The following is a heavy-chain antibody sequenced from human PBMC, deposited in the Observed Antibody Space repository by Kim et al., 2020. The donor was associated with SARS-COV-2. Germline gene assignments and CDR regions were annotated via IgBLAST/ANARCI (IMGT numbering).Heavy chain of an antibody. CDR1: GGTFSSYA. D-gene: IGHD3-22*01. J-gene: IGHJ4*02. Sequence: SVKVSCKASGGTFSSYAISWVRQAPGQGLEWMGGIIPIFGTANYAQKFQGRVTITADESTSTAYMELSSLRSEDTAVYYCARHHPPYYYDSSGPSNWGQGTLVTVSS. CDR3: ARHHPPYYYDSSGPSN. CDR2: IIPIFGTA. V-gene: IGHV1-69*13.